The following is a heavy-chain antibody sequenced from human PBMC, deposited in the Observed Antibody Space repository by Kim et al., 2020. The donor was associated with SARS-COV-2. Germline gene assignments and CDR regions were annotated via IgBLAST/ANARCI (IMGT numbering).Heavy chain of an antibody. CDR2: IKQDGSEK. Sequence: GGSLRLSCAASGFTFSSYWMSWVRQAPGKGLEWVANIKQDGSEKYYVDSVKGRFTISRDNAKNSLYLQMNSLRAEDTAVYYCARDTLVVVPAAHYYYGMDVWGQGTTVTVSS. CDR3: ARDTLVVVPAAHYYYGMDV. D-gene: IGHD2-2*01. CDR1: GFTFSSYW. J-gene: IGHJ6*02. V-gene: IGHV3-7*01.